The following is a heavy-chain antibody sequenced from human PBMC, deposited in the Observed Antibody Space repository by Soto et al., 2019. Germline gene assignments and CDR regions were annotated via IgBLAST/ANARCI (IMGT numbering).Heavy chain of an antibody. Sequence: GGSLRLSCAASGFTFSSYGMHWVRQAPGKGLEWVAVIWYDGSNKYYADSVKGRFTISRDNSKNTLYLQMNSLRAEDTAVYYCARGNRKGYSSSWYRYFDYWGQGTLVTVSS. D-gene: IGHD6-13*01. CDR2: IWYDGSNK. CDR1: GFTFSSYG. J-gene: IGHJ4*02. CDR3: ARGNRKGYSSSWYRYFDY. V-gene: IGHV3-33*01.